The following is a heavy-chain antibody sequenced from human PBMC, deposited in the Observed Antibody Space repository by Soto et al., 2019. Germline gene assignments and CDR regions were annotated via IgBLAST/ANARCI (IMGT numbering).Heavy chain of an antibody. V-gene: IGHV1-18*01. Sequence: QVQLVQSGAEVKKPGASVKVSCKASGYNFIDYGITWVRQAPGQGLEWMGWISAFYGNTNYGQQLQGRVTMTTDTSTSTAYMELRSLRSDDTAVYYCTRDRRRVPTAPWGPGTLVTVSS. CDR2: ISAFYGNT. J-gene: IGHJ5*02. CDR1: GYNFIDYG. CDR3: TRDRRRVPTAP. D-gene: IGHD2-21*02.